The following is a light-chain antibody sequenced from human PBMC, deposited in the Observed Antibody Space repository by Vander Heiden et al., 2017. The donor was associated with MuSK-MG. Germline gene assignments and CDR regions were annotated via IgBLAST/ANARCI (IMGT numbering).Light chain of an antibody. CDR3: QQDGSSPPWT. V-gene: IGKV3-20*01. CDR1: QSVSSSY. Sequence: ETVLTQSPGTLSLSSGERATLSCRASQSVSSSYLAWYQQKPGQPPRLLIYGTSNRAAGIPDRFSGSGSGTDFTLTISRLEPEDFAMYYCQQDGSSPPWTFGQGTKVXIK. J-gene: IGKJ1*01. CDR2: GTS.